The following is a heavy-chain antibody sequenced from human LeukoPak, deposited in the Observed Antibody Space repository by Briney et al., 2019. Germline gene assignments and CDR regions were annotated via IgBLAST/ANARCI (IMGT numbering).Heavy chain of an antibody. V-gene: IGHV3-23*01. CDR3: AKGSRGNYDY. Sequence: GGSLRLSSAASGFIFNSYAMAWVRQAPEKGLEWVSSIIDSGISTYYADSVKGRFTISRDNSKNTLYLQMNSLRAEDTAVYYCAKGSRGNYDYWGQGTLVTVSS. D-gene: IGHD1-26*01. J-gene: IGHJ4*02. CDR1: GFIFNSYA. CDR2: IIDSGIST.